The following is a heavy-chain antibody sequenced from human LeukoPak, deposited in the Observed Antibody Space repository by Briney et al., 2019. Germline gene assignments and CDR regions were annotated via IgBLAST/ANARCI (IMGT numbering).Heavy chain of an antibody. J-gene: IGHJ6*03. Sequence: GGSLRLSCAASGFTFSSYAMSWVRQAPGKGLEWVANIKQDGSEKYYVDSVKGRFTISRDNAKNSLYLQMNSLRAEDTAVYYCARTPRGQWPYYYYYMDVWGKGTTVTVSS. V-gene: IGHV3-7*01. CDR2: IKQDGSEK. D-gene: IGHD6-19*01. CDR3: ARTPRGQWPYYYYYMDV. CDR1: GFTFSSYA.